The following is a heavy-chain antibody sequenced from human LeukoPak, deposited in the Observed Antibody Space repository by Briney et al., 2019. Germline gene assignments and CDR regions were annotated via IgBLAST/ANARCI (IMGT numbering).Heavy chain of an antibody. D-gene: IGHD3-9*01. J-gene: IGHJ4*02. Sequence: GGSLRLSCAASGFTVSSNYMSWVRQAPGKGLEWVSVIYSGGSTYYPDSVKGRFTISRGNSKNTLYLQMNSLRAEDTAVYYCARGSGDYDILTGWIPAHFDYWGQGTLVTVSS. V-gene: IGHV3-53*01. CDR3: ARGSGDYDILTGWIPAHFDY. CDR2: IYSGGST. CDR1: GFTVSSNY.